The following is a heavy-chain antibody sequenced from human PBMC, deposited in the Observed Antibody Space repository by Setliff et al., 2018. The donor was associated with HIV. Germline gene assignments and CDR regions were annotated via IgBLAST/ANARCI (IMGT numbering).Heavy chain of an antibody. Sequence: ASVKVSCKASGYTFTGYFIHWVRQAPGQGLEWMGWINPNSGGTNYAQKFQGRVTMTRDTSISTAYMEVSRLRSDDTAVYYCARVPGRNYFDYWGQGTQVTVSS. V-gene: IGHV1-2*02. CDR3: ARVPGRNYFDY. J-gene: IGHJ4*02. CDR1: GYTFTGYF. CDR2: INPNSGGT.